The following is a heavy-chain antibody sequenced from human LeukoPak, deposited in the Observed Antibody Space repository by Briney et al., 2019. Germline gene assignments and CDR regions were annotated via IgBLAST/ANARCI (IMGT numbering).Heavy chain of an antibody. V-gene: IGHV5-51*01. CDR2: IYPGDSDT. CDR1: GYSFTSYW. J-gene: IGHJ4*02. Sequence: GESLQISCQGSGYSFTSYWIGWVRQMPGKGLEWMGIIYPGDSDTRYSPSFQGQVTISADKSISTAYLQWSSLKASDTAMYYCARHKANGDYSSDYWGQGTLVTVSS. CDR3: ARHKANGDYSSDY. D-gene: IGHD4-17*01.